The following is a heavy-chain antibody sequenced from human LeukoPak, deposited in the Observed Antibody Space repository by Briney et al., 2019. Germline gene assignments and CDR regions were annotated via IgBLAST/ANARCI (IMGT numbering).Heavy chain of an antibody. CDR2: ISSSGRTI. V-gene: IGHV3-11*04. CDR1: GFTFSDYY. Sequence: GRSLRLSCAASGFTFSDYYMSWVRQAPGKGLEWLSYISSSGRTIYYADSVKGRFTVSRDNAQNSLYLQMYSLRAEDTAVYYCTRHHTDGYNFWYWGPGALVTVSS. CDR3: TRHHTDGYNFWY. J-gene: IGHJ4*02. D-gene: IGHD5-24*01.